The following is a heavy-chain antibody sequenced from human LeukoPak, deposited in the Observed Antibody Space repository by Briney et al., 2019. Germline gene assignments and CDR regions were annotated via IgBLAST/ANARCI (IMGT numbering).Heavy chain of an antibody. CDR2: INHSGST. Sequence: PSETLSLTCAVYGGSFSGYYWSWIRQPPGKGLEWIGEINHSGSTNYNPSLKSRVTISVDTSKNQFSLKLSSVTAADTAVYYCARGQRGYSGYVHYYFDYWGQGTLVTVSS. D-gene: IGHD5-12*01. CDR1: GGSFSGYY. CDR3: ARGQRGYSGYVHYYFDY. V-gene: IGHV4-34*01. J-gene: IGHJ4*02.